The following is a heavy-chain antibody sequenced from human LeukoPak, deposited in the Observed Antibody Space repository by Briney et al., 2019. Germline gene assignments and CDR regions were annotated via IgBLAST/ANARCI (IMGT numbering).Heavy chain of an antibody. D-gene: IGHD5-18*01. CDR2: ISSSSSYI. J-gene: IGHJ4*02. CDR3: ARLAGTAMVPSGDY. Sequence: GGSLRLSCAASGFTFSSYSMNWVRQAPGKGLEWVSSISSSSSYIYYADSVKGRFTISRDNAKNSLYLQMNSLRAEDTAVYYCARLAGTAMVPSGDYWGQGTLVTVSS. V-gene: IGHV3-21*01. CDR1: GFTFSSYS.